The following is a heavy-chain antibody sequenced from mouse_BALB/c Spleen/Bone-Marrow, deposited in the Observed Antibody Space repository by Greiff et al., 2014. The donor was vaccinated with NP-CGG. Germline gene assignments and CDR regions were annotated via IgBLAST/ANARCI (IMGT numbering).Heavy chain of an antibody. CDR1: GFTFGDYY. Sequence: DVHLVESGGGLVKPGGSLKLSCAASGFTFGDYYMYWVRQTPEKRLEWVATISDGGSYTYYPDSVKGRFTISRDNAKNNLYLQMSSLKSEDTAMYYCARDLITTATSFAYWGQGTLVTVSA. J-gene: IGHJ3*01. CDR2: ISDGGSYT. CDR3: ARDLITTATSFAY. D-gene: IGHD1-2*01. V-gene: IGHV5-4*02.